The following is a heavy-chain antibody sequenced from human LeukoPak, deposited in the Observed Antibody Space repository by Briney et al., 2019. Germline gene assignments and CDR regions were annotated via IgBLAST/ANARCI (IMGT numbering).Heavy chain of an antibody. CDR1: GFTFSSYG. CDR3: ARAKPKNMVRGLIMRRESRYYFDY. V-gene: IGHV3-21*04. J-gene: IGHJ4*02. Sequence: PGGSLRLSCAASGFTFSSYGMNWVRQAPGKGLEWVSSISSSSSYIYYADSVKGRFTISRDNAKNSLFLQMNSLRAEDTAVYYCARAKPKNMVRGLIMRRESRYYFDYWGQGTLVTVSS. CDR2: ISSSSSYI. D-gene: IGHD3-10*01.